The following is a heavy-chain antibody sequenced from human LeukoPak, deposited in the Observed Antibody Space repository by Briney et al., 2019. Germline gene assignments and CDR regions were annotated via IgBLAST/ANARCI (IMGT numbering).Heavy chain of an antibody. Sequence: GGSLRLSCAASGFTFSSYGMHWVRQAPGKGLEWVAFIRYDGSNKYYADSVKGRFTISRGNSKNTLYLQMNSLRAEDTAVYYCANVRGGDAYTPFDYWGQGTLVTVSS. V-gene: IGHV3-30*02. D-gene: IGHD5-24*01. CDR2: IRYDGSNK. CDR3: ANVRGGDAYTPFDY. J-gene: IGHJ4*02. CDR1: GFTFSSYG.